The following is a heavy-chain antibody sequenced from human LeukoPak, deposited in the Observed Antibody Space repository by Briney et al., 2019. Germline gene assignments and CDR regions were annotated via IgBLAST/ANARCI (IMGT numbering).Heavy chain of an antibody. CDR2: INSDGSST. CDR3: ARVRHSSGWLIDY. D-gene: IGHD6-19*01. J-gene: IGHJ4*02. V-gene: IGHV3-74*01. Sequence: PGGSLRLSCAASGFTFSSYWMHWVRQAPGKGLVWVSRINSDGSSTSYADSVKGRFTISRDNSKNTLYLQMNSLRAEDTAVYYCARVRHSSGWLIDYWGQGTLVTVSS. CDR1: GFTFSSYW.